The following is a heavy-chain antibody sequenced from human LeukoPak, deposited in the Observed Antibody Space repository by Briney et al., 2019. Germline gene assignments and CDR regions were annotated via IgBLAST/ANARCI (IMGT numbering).Heavy chain of an antibody. V-gene: IGHV4-59*01. Sequence: PSETLSLTCTVSGGSISSYYWSWIRQPPGKGLEWIGYIYYSGSTNYNPSLKSRVTISVDTSKNQFSLKLSSVTAADTAVYYCARVSGSYYLRFDYWGQGSLVTVSS. CDR1: GGSISSYY. J-gene: IGHJ4*02. CDR2: IYYSGST. D-gene: IGHD1-26*01. CDR3: ARVSGSYYLRFDY.